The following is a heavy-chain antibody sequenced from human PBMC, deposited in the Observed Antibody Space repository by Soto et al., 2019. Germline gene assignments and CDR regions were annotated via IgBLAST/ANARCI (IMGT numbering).Heavy chain of an antibody. CDR1: GGSISSYY. J-gene: IGHJ5*02. D-gene: IGHD2-15*01. CDR2: IYYSGST. CDR3: ARGGTYCSGGSCYWFDP. V-gene: IGHV4-59*01. Sequence: SETLSLTCTVSGGSISSYYWSWIRQPPGKGLEWIGYIYYSGSTNYNPSLKSRVTISVDTSKNQFSLKLSSVTAADTAVYYCARGGTYCSGGSCYWFDPWGQGTLVTVSS.